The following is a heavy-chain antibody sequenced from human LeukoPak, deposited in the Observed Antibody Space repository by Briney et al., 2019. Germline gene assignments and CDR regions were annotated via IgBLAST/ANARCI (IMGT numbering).Heavy chain of an antibody. Sequence: GGSLRLSCAASGMTFSNHWMHWVRQVPGKGLVWVSLIKTDGRTTIYADSVKGRFTISRDNGKSTLYLQMNSLRAEDAAIYYCTTGPSYGYEWWGQGTVVTVSS. J-gene: IGHJ4*02. CDR1: GMTFSNHW. V-gene: IGHV3-74*01. CDR3: TTGPSYGYEW. D-gene: IGHD3-16*01. CDR2: IKTDGRTT.